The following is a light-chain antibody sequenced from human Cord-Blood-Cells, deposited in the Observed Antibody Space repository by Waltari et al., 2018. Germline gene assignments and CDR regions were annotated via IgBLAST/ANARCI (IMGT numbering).Light chain of an antibody. CDR1: SSDVGSYNL. CDR3: CSDAGSSTLV. CDR2: EVS. Sequence: QSALTQPASVSGSPGQSITISCTGTSSDVGSYNLVSWYQPHPGKAPKLMIYEVSKRPSGVSNRFSGSKSGNTASLTIAGLQAEDEADYYCCSDAGSSTLVFGGGTKLTVL. J-gene: IGLJ2*01. V-gene: IGLV2-23*02.